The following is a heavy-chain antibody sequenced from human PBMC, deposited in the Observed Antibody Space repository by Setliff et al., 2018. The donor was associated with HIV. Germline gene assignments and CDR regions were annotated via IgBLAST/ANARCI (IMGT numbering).Heavy chain of an antibody. Sequence: SETLSLTCTVSGGSISSYYWSWIRQPPVKGLEWIVYIYTSGSTNYNPSLKIRVTISVDTYKNQFSLKLSSVTAADTAVYYCARVLASGYDRAFDIWGQGRMVTVSS. CDR3: ARVLASGYDRAFDI. D-gene: IGHD5-12*01. J-gene: IGHJ3*02. CDR1: GGSISSYY. V-gene: IGHV4-4*08. CDR2: IYTSGST.